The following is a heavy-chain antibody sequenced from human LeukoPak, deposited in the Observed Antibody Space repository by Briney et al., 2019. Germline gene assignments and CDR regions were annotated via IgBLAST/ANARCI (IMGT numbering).Heavy chain of an antibody. CDR3: WYYYDSSGYYPECFQH. V-gene: IGHV3-7*02. J-gene: IGHJ1*01. D-gene: IGHD3-22*01. Sequence: GGSLRLSCAASGFTFSSYWMSWVRQAPGKGLEWVANIKQDGSEKYYVDSVKGRFTISRDNAKNSLYLQMNSLRAEDTAVYYCWYYYDSSGYYPECFQHWGQGTLVTVSS. CDR2: IKQDGSEK. CDR1: GFTFSSYW.